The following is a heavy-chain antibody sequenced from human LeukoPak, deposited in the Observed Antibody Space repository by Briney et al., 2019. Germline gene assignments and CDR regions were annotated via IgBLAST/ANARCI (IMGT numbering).Heavy chain of an antibody. CDR3: ARVSSSGWDYYYYYYMDV. CDR1: GFIFTSYW. Sequence: GGSLRLSCAASGFIFTSYWMSWVRQAPGKGLEWVANIKQDGSEKYYVDSVKGRFTISRDNAKNSLYLQMSSLRADDTAVYYCARVSSSGWDYYYYYYMDVWGKGTTVTVSS. V-gene: IGHV3-7*01. D-gene: IGHD6-19*01. CDR2: IKQDGSEK. J-gene: IGHJ6*03.